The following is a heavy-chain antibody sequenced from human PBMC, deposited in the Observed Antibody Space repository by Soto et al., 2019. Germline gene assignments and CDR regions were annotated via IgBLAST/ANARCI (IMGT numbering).Heavy chain of an antibody. CDR2: ISYDGSNK. J-gene: IGHJ6*02. CDR3: ARDMQKGGYYYYGMDV. D-gene: IGHD2-2*01. V-gene: IGHV3-30-3*01. Sequence: HLGGSLRLSCAASGFTFSSYAMHWVRQAPGKGLEWVAVISYDGSNKYYADSVKGRFTISRDNSKNTLYLQMNSLRAEDTAVYYCARDMQKGGYYYYGMDVWGQGTTVTVSS. CDR1: GFTFSSYA.